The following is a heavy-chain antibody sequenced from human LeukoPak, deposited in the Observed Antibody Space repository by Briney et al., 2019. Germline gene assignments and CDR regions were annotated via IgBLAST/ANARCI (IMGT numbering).Heavy chain of an antibody. CDR3: AKVKWKLIGYFDY. J-gene: IGHJ4*02. V-gene: IGHV3-23*01. Sequence: PGGSLRLSCAASGFTFTNYAMSWVRQAPGKGLEWVSVLTGDGGTYYADSVKGRFTNPRDDSKNTLFLQMNSLRAEDTAVYFCAKVKWKLIGYFDYWGQGTLVTVSS. D-gene: IGHD1-20*01. CDR1: GFTFTNYA. CDR2: LTGDGGT.